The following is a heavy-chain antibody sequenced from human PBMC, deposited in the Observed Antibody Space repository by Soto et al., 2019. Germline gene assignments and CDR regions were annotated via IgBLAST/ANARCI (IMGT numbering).Heavy chain of an antibody. V-gene: IGHV3-30-3*01. CDR2: ISYDGSNK. D-gene: IGHD3-22*01. Sequence: QVQLVESGGGVVQPGRSLRLSCAASGFTFSSYAMHWVRQAPGKGLEWVAVISYDGSNKYYADSVKGRFTISRDNSKNXLXXQMNSLRAEDTAVYYCARPYYYDSSGYLLTYYFDYWGQGTLVTVSS. CDR1: GFTFSSYA. J-gene: IGHJ4*02. CDR3: ARPYYYDSSGYLLTYYFDY.